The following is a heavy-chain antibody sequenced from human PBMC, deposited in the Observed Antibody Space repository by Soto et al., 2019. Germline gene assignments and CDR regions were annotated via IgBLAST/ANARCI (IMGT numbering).Heavy chain of an antibody. CDR1: GGSISSYS. CDR2: IYYSGST. D-gene: IGHD6-13*01. Sequence: PSETLSLTCTVSGGSISSYSWSLIRQPPGKGLEWIGCIYYSGSTNYNPSLKSRVTISVDTSKNQFSLKLSSVTAADTAVYYCARGVSSWYVYWGQGTLVTVSS. J-gene: IGHJ4*02. CDR3: ARGVSSWYVY. V-gene: IGHV4-59*01.